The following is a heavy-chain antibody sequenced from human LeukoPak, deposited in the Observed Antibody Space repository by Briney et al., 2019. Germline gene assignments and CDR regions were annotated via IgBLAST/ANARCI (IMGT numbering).Heavy chain of an antibody. D-gene: IGHD6-13*01. CDR3: ASRIAAAASFDY. V-gene: IGHV4-59*12. CDR1: GGSISSYY. J-gene: IGHJ4*02. CDR2: IYYSGST. Sequence: SETLSLTCTVSGGSISSYYWSWIRQPPGKGLEWIGYIYYSGSTNYNPSLKSRVTISVDKSKNQFSLKLSSVTAADTAVYYCASRIAAAASFDYWGQGTLVTVSS.